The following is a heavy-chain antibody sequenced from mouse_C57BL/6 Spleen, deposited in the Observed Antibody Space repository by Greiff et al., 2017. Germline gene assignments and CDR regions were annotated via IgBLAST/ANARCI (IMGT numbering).Heavy chain of an antibody. CDR3: ARGGYDENFDY. D-gene: IGHD2-2*01. Sequence: DVMLVESGGGLVKPGGSLKLSCAASGFTFSDYGMHWVRQAPEKGLEWVAYISSGSSTFYYADTVKGRFTISRDNAKNTLFLQMTSLRSEDTAMYYCARGGYDENFDYWGQGTTLTVSS. CDR1: GFTFSDYG. V-gene: IGHV5-17*01. J-gene: IGHJ2*01. CDR2: ISSGSSTF.